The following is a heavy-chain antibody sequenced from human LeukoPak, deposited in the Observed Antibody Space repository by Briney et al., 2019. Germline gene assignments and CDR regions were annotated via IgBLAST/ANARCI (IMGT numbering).Heavy chain of an antibody. V-gene: IGHV4-34*01. J-gene: IGHJ4*02. Sequence: SETCPSPALSMVGPSVVTTGAGSASPQGRGWSGLGEINHSGSTNYNPSLKSRVTISVDTSKNQFSLKLSSVTAADTAVYYCARGASGYSYGLDYWGQGTLVTVSS. CDR2: INHSGST. CDR1: VGPSVVTT. CDR3: ARGASGYSYGLDY. D-gene: IGHD5-18*01.